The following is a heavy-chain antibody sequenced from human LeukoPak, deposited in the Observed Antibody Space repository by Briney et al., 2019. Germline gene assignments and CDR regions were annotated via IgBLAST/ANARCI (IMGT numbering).Heavy chain of an antibody. V-gene: IGHV1-2*02. CDR3: GRGSYYYDSSGGGIEAFDI. CDR2: INPNSGGT. D-gene: IGHD3-22*01. J-gene: IGHJ3*02. Sequence: ASVKVSCKASGDTFSTDTITWVRQAPGQGLEWMGWINPNSGGTNYAQKFQGRVTMTRDTSISTAYMELSRLRSDDTAVYYCGRGSYYYDSSGGGIEAFDIWGQGTMVTVSS. CDR1: GDTFSTDT.